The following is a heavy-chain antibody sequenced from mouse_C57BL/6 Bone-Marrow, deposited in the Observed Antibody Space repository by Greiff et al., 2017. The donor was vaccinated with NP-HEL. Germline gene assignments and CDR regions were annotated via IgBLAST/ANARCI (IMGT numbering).Heavy chain of an antibody. CDR1: GYTFTSYW. CDR3: AREMITTVVDYYAMDY. Sequence: VQLQQPGAELVMPGASVKLSCKASGYTFTSYWMHWVKQRPGQGLGWIGEIDPSDSYTNYNQKFKGKSTLTVDKSSSTAYMQLSSLTSEDSAVYYCAREMITTVVDYYAMDYWGQGTAVTVSS. J-gene: IGHJ4*01. V-gene: IGHV1-69*01. D-gene: IGHD1-1*01. CDR2: IDPSDSYT.